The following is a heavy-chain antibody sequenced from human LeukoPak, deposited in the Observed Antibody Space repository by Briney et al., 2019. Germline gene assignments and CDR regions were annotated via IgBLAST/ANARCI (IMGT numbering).Heavy chain of an antibody. CDR2: FSGSGGST. CDR1: GFTFSSYD. V-gene: IGHV3-23*01. Sequence: GGSLRLSCAASGFTFSSYDIHWVRQAPGKGLEWVSAFSGSGGSTYYADSVKGRFTISRDNSKNTLYLQMNSLRAEDTAVYYCARSGLSRFDYWGQGTLVTVSS. J-gene: IGHJ4*02. CDR3: ARSGLSRFDY. D-gene: IGHD4/OR15-4a*01.